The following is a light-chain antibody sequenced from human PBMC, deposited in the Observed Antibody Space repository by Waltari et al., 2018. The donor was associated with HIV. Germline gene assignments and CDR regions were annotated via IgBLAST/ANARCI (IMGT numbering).Light chain of an antibody. J-gene: IGLJ2*01. CDR3: NSYAGNYRGV. CDR1: INDFGNLTL. CDR2: EVD. V-gene: IGLV2-8*01. Sequence: LTQPPSAPGPPGRRVTSPALGTINDFGNLTLVPLEQQHPGKAPKLLIYEVDRRPSGVPDRFFGSKSGTTASLTVSGLQAEDEADYYCNSYAGNYRGVFGGGTKLTVL.